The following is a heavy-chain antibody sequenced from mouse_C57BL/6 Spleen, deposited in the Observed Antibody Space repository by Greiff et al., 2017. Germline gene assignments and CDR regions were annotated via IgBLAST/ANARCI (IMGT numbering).Heavy chain of an antibody. CDR1: GYTFTSYW. CDR2: IYPGSGST. D-gene: IGHD1-1*01. J-gene: IGHJ2*01. V-gene: IGHV1-55*01. Sequence: QVQLQQPGAELVKPGASVKMSCKASGYTFTSYWITWVKQRPGQGLEWIGGIYPGSGSTNYNEKFKSKATLTVDTSSSTAYMQLSSLTSEDSAVYYCARWDYYGSSSDYWGQGTTLTVSS. CDR3: ARWDYYGSSSDY.